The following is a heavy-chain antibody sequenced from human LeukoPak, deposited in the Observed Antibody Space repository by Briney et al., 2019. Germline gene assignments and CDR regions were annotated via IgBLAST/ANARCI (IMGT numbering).Heavy chain of an antibody. V-gene: IGHV4-59*01. CDR3: ARVPTSGSYYGISDY. J-gene: IGHJ4*02. D-gene: IGHD1-26*01. CDR2: IYYSGST. Sequence: SETLSLTCTVSGGSISSYYWSWIRQPPGKGLEWIGYIYYSGSTNYNPSLKSRVTISVDTSKNQFSLKLSSVTAADTAVYYCARVPTSGSYYGISDYWGQGTLVTVSS. CDR1: GGSISSYY.